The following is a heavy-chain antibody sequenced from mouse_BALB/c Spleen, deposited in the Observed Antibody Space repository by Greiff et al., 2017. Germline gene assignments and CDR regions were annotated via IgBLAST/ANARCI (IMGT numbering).Heavy chain of an antibody. J-gene: IGHJ3*01. CDR3: ARDRGITAWFAY. Sequence: EVKLVESGGGLVKPGGSLKLSCAASGFTFSSYAMSWVRQSPEKRLEWVAEISSGGSYTYYPDTVTGRFTISRDNAKNTLYLEMSSLRSEDTAMYYCARDRGITAWFAYWGQGTLVTVSA. CDR1: GFTFSSYA. CDR2: ISSGGSYT. V-gene: IGHV5-9-4*01. D-gene: IGHD2-4*01.